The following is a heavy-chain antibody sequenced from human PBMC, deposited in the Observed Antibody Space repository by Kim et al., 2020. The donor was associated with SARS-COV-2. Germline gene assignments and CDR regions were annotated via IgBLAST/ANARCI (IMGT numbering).Heavy chain of an antibody. Sequence: GGSLRLSCAASGFNFSTYAMHWVRQAPGKGLEYVSAISTNGGSTYYANSVKGRFTISRDNSKNTLYLQMGSLSAEDMAVYYCARTMYYYDSSGYDYWGQG. CDR2: ISTNGGST. V-gene: IGHV3-64*01. CDR1: GFNFSTYA. J-gene: IGHJ4*02. D-gene: IGHD3-22*01. CDR3: ARTMYYYDSSGYDY.